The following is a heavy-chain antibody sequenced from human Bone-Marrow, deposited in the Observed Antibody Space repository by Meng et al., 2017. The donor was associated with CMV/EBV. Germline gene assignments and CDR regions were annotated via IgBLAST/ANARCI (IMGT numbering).Heavy chain of an antibody. CDR3: ATGVVEAVPAAIGGADSFDI. J-gene: IGHJ3*02. D-gene: IGHD2-2*01. V-gene: IGHV1-46*01. CDR2: INPSGGST. CDR1: GSTFTSYF. Sequence: STNVSCMATGSTFTSYFMHWVLQAPGQGLEWMGLINPSGGSTSYAQKFQDRVTMIRDTSTSTVYMELSSLTPEDTAIYYCATGVVEAVPAAIGGADSFDIWGQGTMVTVSS.